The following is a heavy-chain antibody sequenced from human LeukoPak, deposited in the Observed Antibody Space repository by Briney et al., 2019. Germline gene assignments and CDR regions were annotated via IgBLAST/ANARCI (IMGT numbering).Heavy chain of an antibody. CDR2: TSSSGSTI. CDR3: ARRGVLWFGELFYYGMDV. Sequence: SGGSLRLSSAASGFTFSDYYMSWIRQAPGKGLEWVSYTSSSGSTIYYADSVKGRFTISRDNAKNSLYLQMNSLRAEDTAVYYCARRGVLWFGELFYYGMDVWGQGTTVTVSS. J-gene: IGHJ6*02. D-gene: IGHD3-10*01. CDR1: GFTFSDYY. V-gene: IGHV3-11*01.